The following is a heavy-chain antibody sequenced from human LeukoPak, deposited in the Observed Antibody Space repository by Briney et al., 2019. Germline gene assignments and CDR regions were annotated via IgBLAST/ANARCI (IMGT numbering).Heavy chain of an antibody. CDR1: GYSFTSYW. CDR2: IYPGDSDT. V-gene: IGHV5-51*01. Sequence: GESLKISCKGSGYSFTSYWIGWVRQMPGKGLEWMGIIYPGDSDTRYSPSFQGQVTISADKSISTAYLQWSSLKASDSAMYYCARAEQISGSIEGFDIWGQGAMVTVSS. CDR3: ARAEQISGSIEGFDI. J-gene: IGHJ3*02. D-gene: IGHD5-12*01.